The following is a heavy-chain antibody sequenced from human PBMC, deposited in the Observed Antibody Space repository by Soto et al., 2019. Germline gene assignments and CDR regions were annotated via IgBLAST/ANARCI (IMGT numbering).Heavy chain of an antibody. V-gene: IGHV3-30*18. J-gene: IGHJ4*02. D-gene: IGHD5-12*01. Sequence: QVQLVESGGGVVQPGRSLSLSCAASGFSFNRYGMHWVRQAPGKGLDWVAVISYDGSDKYYADSVKGRFTISRDNSKNTLDLHMDSLTSEDTAVYYCAKDQSWRVPTMTSPCFAYWGQGSLVTVS. CDR2: ISYDGSDK. CDR3: AKDQSWRVPTMTSPCFAY. CDR1: GFSFNRYG.